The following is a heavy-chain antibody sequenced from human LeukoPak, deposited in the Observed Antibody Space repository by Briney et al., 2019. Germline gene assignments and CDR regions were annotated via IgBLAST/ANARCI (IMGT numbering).Heavy chain of an antibody. CDR3: AKDTYYYDSIT. CDR1: GFTFSSYA. J-gene: IGHJ5*02. D-gene: IGHD3-22*01. CDR2: ISGSGGST. V-gene: IGHV3-23*01. Sequence: GGSLRLSCAASGFTFSSYAMSWVRQAPGKGLEWVSAISGSGGSTYYADSVKGWFTISRDNSKNTLYLQMNSLRAEDTAVYYCAKDTYYYDSITWGQGTLVTVSS.